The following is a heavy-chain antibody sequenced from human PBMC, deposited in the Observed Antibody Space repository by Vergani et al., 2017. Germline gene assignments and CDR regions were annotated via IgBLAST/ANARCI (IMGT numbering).Heavy chain of an antibody. Sequence: VQLVESGGGVVQPGGSLRLSCAASGFSFSGFWMHWVRQAPGKGLVWVSRINSDGSSTSYADSVKGRFTISRDNAKNTLYLQMNSLRAEDTAVYYCASLPVTTANAFDIWGQGTMVTVSS. J-gene: IGHJ3*02. CDR1: GFSFSGFW. CDR3: ASLPVTTANAFDI. CDR2: INSDGSST. V-gene: IGHV3-74*02. D-gene: IGHD4-17*01.